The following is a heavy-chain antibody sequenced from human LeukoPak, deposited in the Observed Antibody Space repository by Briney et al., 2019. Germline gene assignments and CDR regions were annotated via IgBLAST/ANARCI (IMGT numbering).Heavy chain of an antibody. Sequence: GESLKISCKGSGSSFTSYWIGWVRQMPGKGLELMGIIYPGDSDTRYSPSFQGQVTISADKSISTAYLQWSSPKASDTAMYYCARHVFYGHCDTPTAGVDYWGQGTLVTVSS. CDR3: ARHVFYGHCDTPTAGVDY. CDR2: IYPGDSDT. D-gene: IGHD4-17*01. V-gene: IGHV5-51*01. CDR1: GSSFTSYW. J-gene: IGHJ4*02.